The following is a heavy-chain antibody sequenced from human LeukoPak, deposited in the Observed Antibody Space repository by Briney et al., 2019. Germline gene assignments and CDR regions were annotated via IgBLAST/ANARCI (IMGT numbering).Heavy chain of an antibody. Sequence: GGSLRLSCAASGFTFSSYAMSWVRQAPGKGLEWVPAISGSGGSTYYADSVKGRFTISRDNSKNTLYLQINSLRAEDTAVYYCAKTPQWLVIYFDYWGQGTLVTVSS. D-gene: IGHD6-19*01. CDR3: AKTPQWLVIYFDY. V-gene: IGHV3-23*01. J-gene: IGHJ4*02. CDR2: ISGSGGST. CDR1: GFTFSSYA.